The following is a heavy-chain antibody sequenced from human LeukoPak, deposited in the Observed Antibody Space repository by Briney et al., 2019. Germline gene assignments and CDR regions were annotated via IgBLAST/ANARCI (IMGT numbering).Heavy chain of an antibody. CDR1: GGSISSYSYY. CDR3: ARHVSGSNYEPLDY. Sequence: PSETLSLTCSVSGGSISSYSYYWGWIRQPPGKGLEWIGTIHYSGTTSYNPSLKSRLTIYVDMSQNQFSLKLSSVTAADTAVYYCARHVSGSNYEPLDYWGQGTLVTVSS. D-gene: IGHD3-10*01. J-gene: IGHJ4*02. CDR2: IHYSGTT. V-gene: IGHV4-39*01.